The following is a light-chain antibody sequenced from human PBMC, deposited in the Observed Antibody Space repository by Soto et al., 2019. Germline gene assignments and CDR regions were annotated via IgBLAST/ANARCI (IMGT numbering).Light chain of an antibody. J-gene: IGKJ4*01. CDR2: GAS. V-gene: IGKV3-15*01. Sequence: EIVMTQSPPTLSVSPGERATLSCRASQSVSNNLAWYQQRPGQAPRLLISGASTRATGVPARFSGSGSGTEFTLTISSLEPEDFAVYYCQQCGNWPLTFGGGTKVEIK. CDR1: QSVSNN. CDR3: QQCGNWPLT.